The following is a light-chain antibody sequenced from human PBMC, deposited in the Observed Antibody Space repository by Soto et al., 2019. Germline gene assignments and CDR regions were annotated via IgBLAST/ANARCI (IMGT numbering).Light chain of an antibody. V-gene: IGKV1-33*01. Sequence: DIQLTQSPSFLSASVGDRVTITCRASQDISDYLAWYQQRPGKAPKLLIYDASNLETGVPSRFSGSGSGTDFTFTISSLQPEDIATYYCQQYDNLPWTFGQGTKVDIK. CDR1: QDISDY. CDR3: QQYDNLPWT. CDR2: DAS. J-gene: IGKJ1*01.